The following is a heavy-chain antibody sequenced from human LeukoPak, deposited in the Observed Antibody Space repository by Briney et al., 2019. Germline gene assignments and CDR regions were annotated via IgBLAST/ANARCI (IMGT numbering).Heavy chain of an antibody. D-gene: IGHD6-13*01. Sequence: GGSLRLSCAASGFTFDDYAMHRVRQAPGKGLEWVSGISWNSGSIGYADSVKGRFTISRDNAKNSLYLQMNSLRAEDTALYYCAKVSNVAAAGTYYFDYWGQGTLVTVSS. CDR3: AKVSNVAAAGTYYFDY. CDR2: ISWNSGSI. V-gene: IGHV3-9*01. J-gene: IGHJ4*02. CDR1: GFTFDDYA.